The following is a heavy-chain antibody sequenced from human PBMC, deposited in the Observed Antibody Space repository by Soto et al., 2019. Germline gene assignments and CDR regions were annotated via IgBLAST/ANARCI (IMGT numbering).Heavy chain of an antibody. CDR1: GFTFRSYA. CDR3: AKKGPPRDAFDI. V-gene: IGHV3-23*01. CDR2: ISAGGSNT. J-gene: IGHJ3*02. Sequence: EVQLLESGGGLVQPGGSLRLSCAVSGFTFRSYAMSWVRQAPGKGPEWVSVISAGGSNTYYAESVKGPFTISRDNSKNPLSLQMNSLRDEDTAVYYCAKKGPPRDAFDIWGQGTMVTVST.